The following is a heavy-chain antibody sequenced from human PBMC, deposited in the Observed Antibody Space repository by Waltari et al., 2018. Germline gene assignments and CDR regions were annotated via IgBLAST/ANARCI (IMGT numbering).Heavy chain of an antibody. D-gene: IGHD3-9*01. J-gene: IGHJ5*02. CDR2: ISYSGST. Sequence: QLQLQESGPGLVKPSETLSLTCTVSGGSISSESYYWGWIRQPPGKGLEWIGIISYSGSTAYTPSLTSRVTISVETSKNQFSLKLSSVTAADTAVYYCARLSYHIVTGYGWFDPWGLGTLVTVSS. V-gene: IGHV4-39*01. CDR3: ARLSYHIVTGYGWFDP. CDR1: GGSISSESYY.